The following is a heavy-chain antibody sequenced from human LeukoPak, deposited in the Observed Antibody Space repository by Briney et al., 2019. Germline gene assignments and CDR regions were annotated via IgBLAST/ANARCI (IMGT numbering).Heavy chain of an antibody. CDR2: ISGGGDST. CDR3: AKDSRLTGETYYFDY. D-gene: IGHD7-27*01. V-gene: IGHV3-23*01. J-gene: IGHJ4*02. CDR1: GFTFNNYA. Sequence: GGSLRLSRAASGFTFNNYAMSWVRQAPGEGLEWVSAISGGGDSTYYADSVKGRFTISRDNSNNMLYLQMNSLRADDTAVYYCAKDSRLTGETYYFDYWGQGTLVTVSS.